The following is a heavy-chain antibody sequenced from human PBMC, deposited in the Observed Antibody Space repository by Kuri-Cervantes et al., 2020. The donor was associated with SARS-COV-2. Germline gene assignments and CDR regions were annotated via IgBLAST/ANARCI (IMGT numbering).Heavy chain of an antibody. CDR3: AREGDIVVVPAATRNPQMDV. J-gene: IGHJ6*02. CDR1: GFTFSSYF. V-gene: IGHV3-7*01. CDR2: IKEDATKI. Sequence: GGSLRLSCAASGFTFSSYFMSWVRQAPGKGLEWVAYIKEDATKIDYVDSVRGRFAISRDNAKNSLYLQMNSLRAEDTAVYYCAREGDIVVVPAATRNPQMDVWGQGTTVTVSS. D-gene: IGHD2-2*01.